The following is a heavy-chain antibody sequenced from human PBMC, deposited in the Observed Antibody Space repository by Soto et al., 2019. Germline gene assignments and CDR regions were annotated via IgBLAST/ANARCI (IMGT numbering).Heavy chain of an antibody. Sequence: EVQLVQSGAEVKKPGESLKISCKGSGYSFTSYWIGWVRQMPGKGLEWMGIIYPGDSDTRYSPSFQGQVTISADKSISTAYLQLSRLKASDTAMYYCARPLPDAQLLCFGELHPPDAFDIWGQATMATVSS. CDR1: GYSFTSYW. V-gene: IGHV5-51*01. D-gene: IGHD3-10*01. CDR3: ARPLPDAQLLCFGELHPPDAFDI. CDR2: IYPGDSDT. J-gene: IGHJ3*02.